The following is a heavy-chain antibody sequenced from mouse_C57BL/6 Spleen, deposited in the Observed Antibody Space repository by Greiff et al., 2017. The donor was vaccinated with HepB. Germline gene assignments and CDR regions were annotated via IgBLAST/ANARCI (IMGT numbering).Heavy chain of an antibody. CDR1: GYTFTSYW. CDR3: AREGGNYGSRYFDY. V-gene: IGHV1-64*01. D-gene: IGHD2-1*01. CDR2: IHPNSGST. J-gene: IGHJ2*01. Sequence: VQLQQPGAELVKPGASVKLSCKASGYTFTSYWMHWVKQRPGQGLEWIGMIHPNSGSTNYNEKFKSKATLTVDKSSSTAYMQLSSLTSEDSAVYYCAREGGNYGSRYFDYWGQGTTLTVSS.